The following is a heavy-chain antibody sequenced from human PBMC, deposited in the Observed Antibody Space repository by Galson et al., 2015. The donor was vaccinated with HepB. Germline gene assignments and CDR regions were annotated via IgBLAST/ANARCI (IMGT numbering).Heavy chain of an antibody. CDR3: ARASPVVPAAIGYFQH. V-gene: IGHV3-30-3*01. CDR1: GFTFSSYA. Sequence: SLRLSCAASGFTFSSYAMHWVRQAPGKRLEWVAVISYDGSNKYYADSVKGRFTISRDNPKNTLYLQMNSLRAEDTAVYYCARASPVVPAAIGYFQHWGQGTLVTVSS. CDR2: ISYDGSNK. J-gene: IGHJ1*01. D-gene: IGHD2-2*01.